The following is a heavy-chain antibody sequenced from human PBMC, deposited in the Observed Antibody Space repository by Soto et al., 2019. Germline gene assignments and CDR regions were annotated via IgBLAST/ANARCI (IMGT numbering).Heavy chain of an antibody. CDR2: INHSGNT. CDR1: GASLSDNY. Sequence: GPAGASETLSLTCAVYGASLSDNYCKWLRQPPGKGLEWIGEINHSGNTNYNPSLRSRVTISIDTSKNQLSLNLRSVSAADTAVYYCARGRGEFAVRGQGTPVTVSS. J-gene: IGHJ4*02. D-gene: IGHD3-16*01. CDR3: ARGRGEFAV. V-gene: IGHV4-34*01.